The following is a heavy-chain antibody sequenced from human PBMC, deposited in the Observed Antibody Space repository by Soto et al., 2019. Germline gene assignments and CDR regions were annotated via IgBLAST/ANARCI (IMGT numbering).Heavy chain of an antibody. J-gene: IGHJ6*02. CDR1: GYTFTGYY. Sequence: ASVKVSCKASGYTFTGYYMHWVRQAPGRGLEWMGWINPNSGGTNYAQKFQGRVTMTRDTSISTAYMELSRLRSDDTAVYYCARLVGLEWLLNIYYYGMDVWGQGTTVTVSS. V-gene: IGHV1-2*02. CDR3: ARLVGLEWLLNIYYYGMDV. CDR2: INPNSGGT. D-gene: IGHD3-3*01.